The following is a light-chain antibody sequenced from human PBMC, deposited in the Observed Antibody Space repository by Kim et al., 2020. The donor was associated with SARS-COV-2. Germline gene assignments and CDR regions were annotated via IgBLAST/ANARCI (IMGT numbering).Light chain of an antibody. CDR1: SSDVGVYNY. CDR3: SSYTGSDTFYA. V-gene: IGLV2-14*03. Sequence: HSALTQPASMSESPGRSITISCTGTSSDVGVYNYVSWYQQRADAGPKLIIYDVNRRPAGISSRFSGSKSGNSASLTISGLQAEDEAVYFCSSYTGSDTFYAFGTGTKVTVL. J-gene: IGLJ1*01. CDR2: DVN.